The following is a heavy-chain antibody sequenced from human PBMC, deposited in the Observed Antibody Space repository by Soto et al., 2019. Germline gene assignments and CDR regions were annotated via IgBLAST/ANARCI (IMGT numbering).Heavy chain of an antibody. J-gene: IGHJ4*02. CDR2: SSADNGNT. CDR1: GYTFSNYD. CDR3: ARGIVAAGNLYDRVGGLYFDY. D-gene: IGHD6-13*01. Sequence: QVQLVQSGAEVQKPGASVRVSCKASGYTFSNYDITWVRQAPGQGLEWMGWSSADNGNTNYAQRLQGRVTMTTATSTSTAYMELRSLRSDDTAVYYCARGIVAAGNLYDRVGGLYFDYWGQGTLVTVSS. V-gene: IGHV1-18*04.